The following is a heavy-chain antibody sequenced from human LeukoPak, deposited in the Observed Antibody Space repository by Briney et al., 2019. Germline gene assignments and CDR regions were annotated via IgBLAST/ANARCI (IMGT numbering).Heavy chain of an antibody. J-gene: IGHJ3*02. Sequence: GESLKISCKGSGYSFTSYWIGWVRQMPGKGLEWMWIIYPGGSDTRYSPSFQGQVTISADKSITTAYLQWSSLKASDTAMYYCARSAGYSSSGAFDIWGQGTMVTVSS. CDR2: IYPGGSDT. CDR3: ARSAGYSSSGAFDI. D-gene: IGHD6-6*01. CDR1: GYSFTSYW. V-gene: IGHV5-51*01.